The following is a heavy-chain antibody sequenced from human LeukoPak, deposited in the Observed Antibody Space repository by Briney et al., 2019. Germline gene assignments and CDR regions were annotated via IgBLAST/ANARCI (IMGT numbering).Heavy chain of an antibody. Sequence: GGSLRLSCADSGFTFSSYTMTWVRQAPGKGLEWVSAISGSGDSTHYADSVKGRFTISRDNSKNTLFLQMSSLRAEDTAIYYCAKGITYSFANWGSAQFDYWGQGILVTVSS. V-gene: IGHV3-23*01. D-gene: IGHD7-27*01. CDR3: AKGITYSFANWGSAQFDY. J-gene: IGHJ4*02. CDR2: ISGSGDST. CDR1: GFTFSSYT.